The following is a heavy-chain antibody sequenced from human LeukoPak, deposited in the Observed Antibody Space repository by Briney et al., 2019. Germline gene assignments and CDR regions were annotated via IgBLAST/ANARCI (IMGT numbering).Heavy chain of an antibody. CDR3: ARITWDGGDDAFDV. D-gene: IGHD2-21*01. V-gene: IGHV4-34*01. Sequence: SETLSLTCTVSGGSISSYYWSWIRQPPGKGLEWFGEITHSGYTNYNPSLKSRVTISVDTSKFQFSLGLSSVTAADTAMYYCARITWDGGDDAFDVWGQGTMVTVSS. J-gene: IGHJ3*01. CDR2: ITHSGYT. CDR1: GGSISSYY.